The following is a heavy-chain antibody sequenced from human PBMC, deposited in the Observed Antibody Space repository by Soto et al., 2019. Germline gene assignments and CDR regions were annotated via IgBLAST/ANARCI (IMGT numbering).Heavy chain of an antibody. CDR1: GYTFTSYG. Sequence: GASVKVSCKASGYTFTSYGISWVRQAPGQGLEWMGWISAYNGNTNYAQKLQGRVTMTTDTSTSTAYMELRSLRSDDTAVYYCARDPTVTTWHSNNWFDPWGQGTLVTVSS. CDR3: ARDPTVTTWHSNNWFDP. V-gene: IGHV1-18*01. CDR2: ISAYNGNT. J-gene: IGHJ5*02. D-gene: IGHD4-17*01.